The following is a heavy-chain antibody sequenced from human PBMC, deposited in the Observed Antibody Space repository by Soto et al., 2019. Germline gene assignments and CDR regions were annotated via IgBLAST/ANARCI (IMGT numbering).Heavy chain of an antibody. CDR1: GFTFIGHY. Sequence: QVQLVQSGAGVKKPGASVKLSCKASGFTFIGHYIHWVRQAPGQGLEWVGWINPNSGGGTVYAQKFQGRVTMTADTSTSIASMDLTSLRGDDTAVYYCAGSQTGALDYWGPGALVTVSS. CDR3: AGSQTGALDY. D-gene: IGHD7-27*01. V-gene: IGHV1-2*02. J-gene: IGHJ4*02. CDR2: INPNSGGGT.